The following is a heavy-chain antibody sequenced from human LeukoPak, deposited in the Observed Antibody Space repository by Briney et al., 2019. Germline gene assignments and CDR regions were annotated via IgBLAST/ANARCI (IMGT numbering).Heavy chain of an antibody. V-gene: IGHV1-46*01. Sequence: GASVRVSCKASGYTFTSYYMHWVRQAPGQGLEWMGIINPSGGSTSYAQKFQGRVTMTRDMSTSTVYMELSSLRSEDTAVYYCARGVRWLHTIDYWGQGTLVTVSS. CDR1: GYTFTSYY. D-gene: IGHD5-24*01. CDR3: ARGVRWLHTIDY. CDR2: INPSGGST. J-gene: IGHJ4*02.